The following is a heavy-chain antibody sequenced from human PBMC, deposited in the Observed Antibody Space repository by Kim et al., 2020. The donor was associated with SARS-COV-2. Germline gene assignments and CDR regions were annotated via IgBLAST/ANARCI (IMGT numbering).Heavy chain of an antibody. CDR2: IYYSGST. CDR1: GGSISSSSYY. Sequence: SETLSLTCTVSGGSISSSSYYWGWIRQPPGKGLEWIGSIYYSGSTYYNPSLKSRVTISVDTSKNQFSLKLSSVTAADTAVYYCARALTYYYGSGSLYYFDYWGQGTLVTVSS. D-gene: IGHD3-10*01. CDR3: ARALTYYYGSGSLYYFDY. V-gene: IGHV4-39*01. J-gene: IGHJ4*02.